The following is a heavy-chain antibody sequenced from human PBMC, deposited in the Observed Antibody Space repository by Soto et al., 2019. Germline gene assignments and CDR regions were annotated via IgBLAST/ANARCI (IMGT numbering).Heavy chain of an antibody. D-gene: IGHD6-19*01. Sequence: GGSLRLSCAASGFTFSSYAMSWVRQAPGKGLEWVSAISGSGGSTYYADSVKGRFTISRDNSKNTLYLQMNSLRAEDTAVYYCAKDQFLAVAGNWYFDLWGRGTLVTVSS. V-gene: IGHV3-23*01. CDR1: GFTFSSYA. CDR3: AKDQFLAVAGNWYFDL. J-gene: IGHJ2*01. CDR2: ISGSGGST.